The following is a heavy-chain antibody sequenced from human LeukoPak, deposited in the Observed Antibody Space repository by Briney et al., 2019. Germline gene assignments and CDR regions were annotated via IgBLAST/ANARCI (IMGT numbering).Heavy chain of an antibody. V-gene: IGHV4-39*01. J-gene: IGHJ4*02. D-gene: IGHD1-26*01. Sequence: KPSETLSLTCTVSGGSISSSSYYWGWIRQPPGKGLEWIGSIYYSGSTYYNPSLKSRVTISVDTSKNQFSLKLSSVIAADTAVYYCARSLRVGASSRFDYWGQGTLVTVSS. CDR1: GGSISSSSYY. CDR2: IYYSGST. CDR3: ARSLRVGASSRFDY.